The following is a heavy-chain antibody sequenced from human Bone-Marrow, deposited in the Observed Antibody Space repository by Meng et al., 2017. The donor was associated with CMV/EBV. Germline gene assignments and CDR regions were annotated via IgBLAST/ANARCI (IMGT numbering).Heavy chain of an antibody. Sequence: SETLSLTCAVSGGSITISNWWSWVRQPPGKGLEWIGEFSQSGSTNYSPSLKGRVTMSLDKSKNQFSLQLSSVTAADTAVYYCATQDAFCSVFWGQGALVTVSS. J-gene: IGHJ4*02. V-gene: IGHV4-4*02. CDR3: ATQDAFCSVF. CDR2: FSQSGST. D-gene: IGHD2-15*01. CDR1: GGSITISNW.